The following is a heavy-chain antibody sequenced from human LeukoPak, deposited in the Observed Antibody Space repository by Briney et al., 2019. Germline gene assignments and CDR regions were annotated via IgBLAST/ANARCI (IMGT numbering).Heavy chain of an antibody. D-gene: IGHD1-26*01. CDR3: ARVGATTRAFDY. Sequence: PSQTLALTCAVSGGSISSGGYSWSWIRQPPGKGLEWTGHIYHSGSTYYNPSLKSRVTISVDRSKNQFSLKLSSVTAADTAVYYCARVGATTRAFDYWGQGTLVTVSS. J-gene: IGHJ4*02. CDR1: GGSISSGGYS. V-gene: IGHV4-30-2*01. CDR2: IYHSGST.